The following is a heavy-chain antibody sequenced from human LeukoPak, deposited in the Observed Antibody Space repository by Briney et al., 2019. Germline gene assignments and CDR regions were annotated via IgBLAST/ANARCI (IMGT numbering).Heavy chain of an antibody. CDR1: GFTFSSYS. D-gene: IGHD6-19*01. CDR2: ISSSTNTI. V-gene: IGHV3-48*01. J-gene: IGHJ4*02. CDR3: AREYLDGSGWYAYFDY. Sequence: GGSLRLSCAASGFTFSSYSMNWVRQAPGKGLEWVSYISSSTNTIYYADSVKGRFTISRDNAKNSLFLQMNSLRAEDTAVYYCAREYLDGSGWYAYFDYWGRGTLVTVSS.